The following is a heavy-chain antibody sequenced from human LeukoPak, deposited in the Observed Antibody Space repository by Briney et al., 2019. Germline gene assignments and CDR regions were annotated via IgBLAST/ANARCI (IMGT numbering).Heavy chain of an antibody. D-gene: IGHD3-16*01. V-gene: IGHV4-59*01. Sequence: SETLSLTCTVSGGSISSYYWSWIRQPPGKGLEWIGYIYYSGSTNYNPSLKSRVTISVDTFKNQFSLKLSSVTAADTAVYYCAGYGGAFDYWGQGTLVTVSS. CDR1: GGSISSYY. CDR2: IYYSGST. CDR3: AGYGGAFDY. J-gene: IGHJ4*02.